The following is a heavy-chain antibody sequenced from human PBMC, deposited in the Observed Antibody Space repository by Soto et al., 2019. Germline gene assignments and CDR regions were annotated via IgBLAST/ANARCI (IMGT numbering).Heavy chain of an antibody. V-gene: IGHV3-66*01. CDR3: ARDLRYYDILTGYYIYYGMDV. CDR2: IYSGGST. CDR1: GFTVSSNY. Sequence: GGSLRLSCAASGFTVSSNYMSWVRQAPGKGLEWVSVIYSGGSTYYADSVKGRFTISRDNSKNTLYLQMNSLRAEDTAVYYCARDLRYYDILTGYYIYYGMDVWGQGT. D-gene: IGHD3-9*01. J-gene: IGHJ6*02.